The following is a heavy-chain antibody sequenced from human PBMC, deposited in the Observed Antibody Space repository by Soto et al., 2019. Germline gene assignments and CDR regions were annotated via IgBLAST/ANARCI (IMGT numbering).Heavy chain of an antibody. CDR1: GFSLNTSGVG. J-gene: IGHJ4*02. Sequence: QITLNESGPTVVRPTETLTLTCRFSGFSLNTSGVGVGWVRQSPGKAPEWLALIYWDDDKRYSESLKSRLTNTKDTSKNQVVLTVANLDPTDTATYYCAHRVLRTVFGLVTTTAIYFDFWGQGTPVAVSS. CDR3: AHRVLRTVFGLVTTTAIYFDF. V-gene: IGHV2-5*02. CDR2: IYWDDDK. D-gene: IGHD3-3*01.